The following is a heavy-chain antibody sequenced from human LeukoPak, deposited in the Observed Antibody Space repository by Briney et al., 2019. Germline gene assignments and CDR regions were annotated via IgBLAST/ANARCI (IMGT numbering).Heavy chain of an antibody. J-gene: IGHJ4*02. D-gene: IGHD5-12*01. V-gene: IGHV3-11*01. CDR1: GFTFSDYY. CDR3: ASDIVATSGDF. Sequence: PRGSLRLSCAASGFTFSDYYMSWIRQAPGKGLEWVAYITSSGDDIYYADSVKGRFTISRDNAKNALFLRMSSLRVEDTATYYCASDIVATSGDFWGQGTLVSVST. CDR2: ITSSGDDI.